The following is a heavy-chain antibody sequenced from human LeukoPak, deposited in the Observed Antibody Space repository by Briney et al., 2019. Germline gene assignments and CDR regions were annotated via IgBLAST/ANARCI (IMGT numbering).Heavy chain of an antibody. CDR3: ARRRMAAAVGYYYYYMDV. J-gene: IGHJ6*03. CDR1: GYSFTSYW. D-gene: IGHD6-13*01. CDR2: IYPGDSDT. V-gene: IGHV5-51*01. Sequence: GESLKISCKGSGYSFTSYWIGWVRQMPGKGLEWMGIIYPGDSDTRYSPSFQGQVTISADKSISTAYLQWSSLKASDTAMYYCARRRMAAAVGYYYYYMDVWGKGTTVTVSS.